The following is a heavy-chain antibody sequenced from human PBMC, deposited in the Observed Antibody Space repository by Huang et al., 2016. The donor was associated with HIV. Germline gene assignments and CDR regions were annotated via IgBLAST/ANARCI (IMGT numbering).Heavy chain of an antibody. CDR2: ITSSSGSI. D-gene: IGHD3-10*01. J-gene: IGHJ3*02. V-gene: IGHV3-48*01. CDR1: GFPFSTYN. CDR3: ARFGSYYYGSGSYLDAFDI. Sequence: EVQLMESGGGLVQPGGSLRLSCAASGFPFSTYNMNWVRQAPGKGLEVVSYITSSSGSIYYADYGKGRFTISRDNAKNSLYLQMNSLRAEDTAVYYCARFGSYYYGSGSYLDAFDIWGQGTMVTVSS.